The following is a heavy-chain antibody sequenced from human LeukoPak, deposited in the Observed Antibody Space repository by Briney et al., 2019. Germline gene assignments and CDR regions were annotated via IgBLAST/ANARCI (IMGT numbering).Heavy chain of an antibody. CDR2: VSGSGGST. CDR3: AKFSSARDAFDI. J-gene: IGHJ3*02. CDR1: GFTFSSYA. V-gene: IGHV3-23*01. Sequence: PGGSLRLSCAASGFTFSSYAMSWFRQAPGKGLEWVSAVSGSGGSTYYADSVKGRFTISRDNSKNTLYLQMNSLRAEDTAVYYCAKFSSARDAFDIWGQGTMVTVSS.